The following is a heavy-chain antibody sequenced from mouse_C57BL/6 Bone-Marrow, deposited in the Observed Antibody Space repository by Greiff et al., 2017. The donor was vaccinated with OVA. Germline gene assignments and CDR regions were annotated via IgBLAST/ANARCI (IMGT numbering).Heavy chain of an antibody. CDR1: GYSITSGYY. J-gene: IGHJ1*03. CDR2: ISYDGSN. V-gene: IGHV3-6*01. D-gene: IGHD1-1*01. CDR3: ARGVRYYGSSYDWYFDV. Sequence: EVQLVESGPGLVKPSQSLSLTCSVTGYSITSGYYWNWIRQFPGNKLEWMGYISYDGSNNYNPSLKNRISITRDTSKNQFFLKLNSVTTEDTATYYCARGVRYYGSSYDWYFDVWGTGTTVTVSS.